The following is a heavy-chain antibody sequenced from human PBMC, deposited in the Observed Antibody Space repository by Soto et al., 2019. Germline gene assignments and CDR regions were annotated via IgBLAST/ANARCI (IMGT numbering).Heavy chain of an antibody. CDR3: ALQNEKDIVVVVAATPYNDYGMDV. CDR1: GGTFSSYA. D-gene: IGHD2-15*01. V-gene: IGHV1-69*13. CDR2: IIPIFGTA. Sequence: ASVKVSCKASGGTFSSYAISWVRQAPGQGLEWMGGIIPIFGTANYAQKFQGRVTITADESTSTAYMELSSLRSEDTAVYYCALQNEKDIVVVVAATPYNDYGMDVWGQGTTVSVTS. J-gene: IGHJ6*02.